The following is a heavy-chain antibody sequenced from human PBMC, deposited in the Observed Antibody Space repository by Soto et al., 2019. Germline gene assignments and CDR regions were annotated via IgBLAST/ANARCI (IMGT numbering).Heavy chain of an antibody. D-gene: IGHD6-13*01. Sequence: PGGSLRLSCAASGFTFSSYAMSWVRQAPGKGLEWVSAISGSGGSTYYADSVKGRFTISRDNSKNTLYLQMNSLRAEDTAVYYCAKGMSGSGSSWKQYYYYYYGMDVWGQGTTVTVSS. V-gene: IGHV3-23*01. J-gene: IGHJ6*02. CDR2: ISGSGGST. CDR3: AKGMSGSGSSWKQYYYYYYGMDV. CDR1: GFTFSSYA.